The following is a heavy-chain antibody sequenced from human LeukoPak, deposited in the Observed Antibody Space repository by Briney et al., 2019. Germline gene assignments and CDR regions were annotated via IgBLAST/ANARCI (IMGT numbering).Heavy chain of an antibody. CDR2: TYYRSKWYN. J-gene: IGHJ6*02. D-gene: IGHD6-19*01. Sequence: SQTLSLTCAISGDSVSSNSAAWNWIRQSPSRGLEWLGRTYYRSKWYNDYAVSVKRRITINPDTSKNQFSLQLNSVTPEDTAVYYCARDSSSGSRVYYYGMDVWGQGTTVTVSS. CDR3: ARDSSSGSRVYYYGMDV. V-gene: IGHV6-1*01. CDR1: GDSVSSNSAA.